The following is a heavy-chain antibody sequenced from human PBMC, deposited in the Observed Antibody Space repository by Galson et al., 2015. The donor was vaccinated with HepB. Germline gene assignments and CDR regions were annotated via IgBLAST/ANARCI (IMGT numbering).Heavy chain of an antibody. CDR1: GYTFTSYA. CDR2: INAGNGNT. D-gene: IGHD3-22*01. Sequence: SVKVSCKASGYTFTSYAMHWVRQAPGQRLEWMGWINAGNGNTKYSQKFQGRVTITRDTSASTAYMELSSLRSEDTAVYYCARSRRYYYDSSGYYSAGGLREEQRNDAFDIWGQGTMVTVSS. CDR3: ARSRRYYYDSSGYYSAGGLREEQRNDAFDI. J-gene: IGHJ3*02. V-gene: IGHV1-3*01.